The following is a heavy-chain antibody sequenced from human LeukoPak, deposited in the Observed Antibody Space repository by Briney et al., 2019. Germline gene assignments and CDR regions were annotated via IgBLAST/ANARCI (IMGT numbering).Heavy chain of an antibody. CDR3: SRDPTYYLRYGYFDY. V-gene: IGHV3-30*02. Sequence: GGSLRLSCAASGFTFSSYGMHWVRQAPGKGLEWVAFTRYDGANKYYADSVKGRFTISRDSSKNTLYLQMNSLRDEDTAVYYCSRDPTYYLRYGYFDYWGQGALVTVSS. J-gene: IGHJ4*02. CDR1: GFTFSSYG. D-gene: IGHD1-26*01. CDR2: TRYDGANK.